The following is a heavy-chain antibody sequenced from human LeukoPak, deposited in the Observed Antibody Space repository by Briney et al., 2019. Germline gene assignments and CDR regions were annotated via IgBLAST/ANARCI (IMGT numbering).Heavy chain of an antibody. J-gene: IGHJ5*02. CDR2: IYYSGST. V-gene: IGHV4-39*01. CDR3: ARQYSSGWPWFDP. Sequence: SETLSLTCTVSGGSISSGGYYWRWIRQPPGKGLEWIGSIYYSGSTYYNPSLKSRVAISVDTSKNQFSLKLTSVTAADAALYYCARQYSSGWPWFDPWGQGTLVTVSS. D-gene: IGHD6-19*01. CDR1: GGSISSGGYY.